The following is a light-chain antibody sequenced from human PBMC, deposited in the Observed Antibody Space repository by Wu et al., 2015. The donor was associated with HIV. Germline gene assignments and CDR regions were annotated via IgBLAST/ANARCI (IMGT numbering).Light chain of an antibody. J-gene: IGKJ3*01. CDR1: QSVGNH. Sequence: DIQMIQSPSSLSASVGDRVTLTCRASQSVGNHLNWYQHKPGKAPKLLIYAASSLQSGVPSRFSGSGSGTDFTLTISSLQPEDFATYYCQQGDSFPLTFGPGTKVDIK. V-gene: IGKV1-39*01. CDR2: AAS. CDR3: QQGDSFPLT.